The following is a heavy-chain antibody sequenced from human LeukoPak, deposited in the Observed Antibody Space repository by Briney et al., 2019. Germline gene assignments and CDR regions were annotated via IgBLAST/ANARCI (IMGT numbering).Heavy chain of an antibody. CDR3: AKAPSYYYGSGSYYINY. J-gene: IGHJ4*02. CDR1: GFTFSTYT. CDR2: ISDNGGRT. Sequence: GGSLRLSCAASGFTFSTYTMAWVRQAPGGGLEWVSGISDNGGRTYYADSVKGRFAISRDNSKNTLYLQMNSLRAEDTAVYYCAKAPSYYYGSGSYYINYWGQGTLVTVSS. V-gene: IGHV3-23*01. D-gene: IGHD3-10*01.